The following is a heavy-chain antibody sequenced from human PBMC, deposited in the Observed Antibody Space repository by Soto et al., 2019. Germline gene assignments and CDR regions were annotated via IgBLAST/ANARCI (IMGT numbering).Heavy chain of an antibody. CDR1: GYTFTSYY. V-gene: IGHV1-2*04. J-gene: IGHJ3*02. Sequence: ASVKVSCKASGYTFTSYYMHWVRQAPGQGLEWMGWINPNSGGTNYAQKFQGWVTMTRDTSISTAYMELSRLRSDDTAVYYCVRDERDAFDIWGQGTMVTVSS. CDR3: VRDERDAFDI. D-gene: IGHD1-1*01. CDR2: INPNSGGT.